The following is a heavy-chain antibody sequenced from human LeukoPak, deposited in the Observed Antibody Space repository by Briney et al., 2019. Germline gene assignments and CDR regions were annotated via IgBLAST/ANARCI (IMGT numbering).Heavy chain of an antibody. Sequence: SETLSLTCAVYGGSFSGYYWSWIRQPPGKGLEWIGEINHSGSTNYNPSLKSRVTISVDTSKNQFSLKLSSVTAADTAVYYGARRAGGSGSYRYGGQGTLVTVSS. CDR1: GGSFSGYY. D-gene: IGHD3-10*01. CDR3: ARRAGGSGSYRY. CDR2: INHSGST. J-gene: IGHJ4*02. V-gene: IGHV4-34*01.